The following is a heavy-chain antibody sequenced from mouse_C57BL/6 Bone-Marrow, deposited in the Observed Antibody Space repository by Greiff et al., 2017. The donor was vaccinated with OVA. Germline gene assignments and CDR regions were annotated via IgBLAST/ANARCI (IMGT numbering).Heavy chain of an antibody. CDR1: GFTFSSYG. D-gene: IGHD2-2*01. Sequence: EVKLVESGGDLVKPGGSLKLSCAASGFTFSSYGMSWVRQTPDKRLEWVATISSGGSYTYYPDSVKGRYTISRDNAKNTLYLQMSSLKSVDTAMYYCARMVTPFAYWGQGTLVTVSA. CDR2: ISSGGSYT. CDR3: ARMVTPFAY. J-gene: IGHJ3*01. V-gene: IGHV5-6*01.